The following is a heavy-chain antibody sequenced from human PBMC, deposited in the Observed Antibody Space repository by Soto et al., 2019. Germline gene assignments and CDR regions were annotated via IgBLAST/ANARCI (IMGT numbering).Heavy chain of an antibody. CDR2: ISGSGGST. D-gene: IGHD6-13*01. CDR1: GFTFSSYA. Sequence: GVSLRLSCAASGFTFSSYAMSWVRQAPGKGLEWVSAISGSGGSTYYADSVKGRFTISRDNSKNTLYLQMNSLRAEDTSVYYCAKGVIAAAGYDYYYGMDVWGQGTTVTVSS. CDR3: AKGVIAAAGYDYYYGMDV. J-gene: IGHJ6*02. V-gene: IGHV3-23*01.